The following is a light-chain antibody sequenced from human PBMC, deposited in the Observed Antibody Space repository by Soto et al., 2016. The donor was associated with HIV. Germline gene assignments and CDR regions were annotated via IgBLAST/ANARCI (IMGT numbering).Light chain of an antibody. CDR2: DDS. CDR3: QVWDVSSDLVV. J-gene: IGLJ2*01. CDR1: NIGSKN. V-gene: IGLV3-21*03. Sequence: SYVLTQSPSVSVAPGKTARITCGGNNIGSKNVHWYQQKPGQAPVLVVYDDSDRPSGIPERFSGSNSGNTATLTISGVEAGDEADYYCQVWDVSSDLVVFGGGTKLTVL.